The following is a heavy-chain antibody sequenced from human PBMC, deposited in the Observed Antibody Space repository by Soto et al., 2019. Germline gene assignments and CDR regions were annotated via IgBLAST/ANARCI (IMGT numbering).Heavy chain of an antibody. CDR2: ISNTGTTI. J-gene: IGHJ6*02. Sequence: QVQLVESGGGLVKPGGSLRLSCTTFDFTFSDYYMNWIRQAPGKALEWLSYISNTGTTIYYADSVKGRFTISRDNAENSLYLQMNSLRAEDTAVYYCARTHRDPYYYYYGLDVWGQGTTVTVSS. CDR1: DFTFSDYY. V-gene: IGHV3-11*01. CDR3: ARTHRDPYYYYYGLDV.